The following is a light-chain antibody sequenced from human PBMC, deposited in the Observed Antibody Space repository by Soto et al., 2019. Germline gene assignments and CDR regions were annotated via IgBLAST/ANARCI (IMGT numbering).Light chain of an antibody. V-gene: IGKV3-15*01. CDR3: QQYSNWPPIT. CDR2: GAS. J-gene: IGKJ5*01. CDR1: QSVSSS. Sequence: EIVRPPSQATLSLPPGEGAPLYCISSQSVSSSLAWYQKKPGQAPSLLIYGASTRATGIPARFSASGSGTEFTLTISRLQSEDFAVYYCQQYSNWPPITFGQGPRREIK.